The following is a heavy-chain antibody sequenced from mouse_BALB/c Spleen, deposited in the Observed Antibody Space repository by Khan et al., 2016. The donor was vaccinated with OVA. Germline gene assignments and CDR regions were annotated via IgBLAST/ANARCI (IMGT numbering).Heavy chain of an antibody. J-gene: IGHJ3*01. D-gene: IGHD2-2*01. CDR1: GFTFSTYA. CDR2: ISSDGDYT. Sequence: EVELVESGGGLVKPGGSLKLSCAASGFTFSTYAMSWVRQTPEKRLEWVATISSDGDYTYFPDNVTGRFTISRDNAKNTLCLQMTSLRSEDMDMYDCARSHYGYFAYWGQGTLVTVSA. V-gene: IGHV5-9-3*01. CDR3: ARSHYGYFAY.